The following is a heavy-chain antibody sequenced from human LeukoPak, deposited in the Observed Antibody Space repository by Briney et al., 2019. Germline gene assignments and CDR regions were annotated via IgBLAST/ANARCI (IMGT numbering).Heavy chain of an antibody. J-gene: IGHJ3*02. CDR1: GGSISSTNYY. V-gene: IGHV4-39*07. D-gene: IGHD3-22*01. CDR2: IYYSGST. CDR3: ARVSGSHAFNI. Sequence: PSETLSLTCTVSGGSISSTNYYWGWIRQPPGKGLEWIGNIYYSGSTYYNPSLKSRVTISVDTSKNQFSLRLSSVSAADTALFYCARVSGSHAFNIWGQGTMVTVSS.